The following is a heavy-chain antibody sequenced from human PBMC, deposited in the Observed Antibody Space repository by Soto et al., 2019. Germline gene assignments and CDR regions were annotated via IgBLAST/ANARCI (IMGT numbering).Heavy chain of an antibody. J-gene: IGHJ4*02. D-gene: IGHD1-26*01. CDR1: GFTFSSYA. CDR2: ISYDGSNK. CDR3: ARDWGGSSYYFDY. Sequence: QVQLVESGGGVVQPGRSLRLSCAASGFTFSSYAMHWVRQAPGKGLEWVAVISYDGSNKYYADSVKGRFTISRDNSKNTMYLQMNSLRAEDKAVYYCARDWGGSSYYFDYWGQGTLVTVSS. V-gene: IGHV3-30-3*01.